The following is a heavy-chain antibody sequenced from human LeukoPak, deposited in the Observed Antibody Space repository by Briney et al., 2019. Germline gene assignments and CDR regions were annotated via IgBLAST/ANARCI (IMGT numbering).Heavy chain of an antibody. CDR2: IYYSGST. CDR3: ASFEWFGDDNYFDY. D-gene: IGHD3-9*01. J-gene: IGHJ4*02. CDR1: GGSISSSSYY. Sequence: SETLSLTCTVSGGSISSSSYYWGWIRQPPGKGLEWIGSIYYSGSTYYNPSLKSRVTISVDTSKNQFSLKLSSVTAADTAVYYCASFEWFGDDNYFDYWGQGTLVTVSS. V-gene: IGHV4-39*07.